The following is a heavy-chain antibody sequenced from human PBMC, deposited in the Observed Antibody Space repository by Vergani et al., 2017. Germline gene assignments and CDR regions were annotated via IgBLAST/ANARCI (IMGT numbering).Heavy chain of an antibody. D-gene: IGHD3-10*01. Sequence: EVQLVESGGGLIQPGGSLRLSCAASGFTVSSNYMSWVRQAPGKGLEWVSLIYTGGTASYADSVEGRFTISKDNSKNTLYLQMNSLRAEDSAVYYCTRDNRGITMVRGVIIRAIDAFDIWGQGTMVTVSS. CDR3: TRDNRGITMVRGVIIRAIDAFDI. V-gene: IGHV3-53*01. CDR2: IYTGGTA. CDR1: GFTVSSNY. J-gene: IGHJ3*02.